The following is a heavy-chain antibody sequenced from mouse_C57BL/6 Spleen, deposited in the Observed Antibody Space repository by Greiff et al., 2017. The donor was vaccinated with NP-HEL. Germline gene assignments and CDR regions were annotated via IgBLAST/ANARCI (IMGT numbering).Heavy chain of an antibody. CDR2: IHHNSGST. CDR1: GYTFTSYW. V-gene: IGHV1-64*01. CDR3: ARRHYYGSSFDY. D-gene: IGHD1-1*01. Sequence: VQLQQPGAELVKPGASVKLSCKASGYTFTSYWMHWVKQRPGQGLEWIGMIHHNSGSTNYNEKFKSKATLTVDKSSSTAYMQLSSLTSEDSAVYYCARRHYYGSSFDYWGQGTTLTVSS. J-gene: IGHJ2*01.